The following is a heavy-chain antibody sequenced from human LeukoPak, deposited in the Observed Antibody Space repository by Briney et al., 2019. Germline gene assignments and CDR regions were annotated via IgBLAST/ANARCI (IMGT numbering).Heavy chain of an antibody. Sequence: GGSLRLSCAASRFTFSSYAMSWVRQAPGKGLEWVSAISGSGGSTYYADPVKGRFTISRDNSKNTLYLQMNSLRAEDTAVYYCAKAYGSGSFYYNWFDPWGQGTLVAVSS. V-gene: IGHV3-23*01. CDR2: ISGSGGST. CDR3: AKAYGSGSFYYNWFDP. D-gene: IGHD3-10*01. J-gene: IGHJ5*02. CDR1: RFTFSSYA.